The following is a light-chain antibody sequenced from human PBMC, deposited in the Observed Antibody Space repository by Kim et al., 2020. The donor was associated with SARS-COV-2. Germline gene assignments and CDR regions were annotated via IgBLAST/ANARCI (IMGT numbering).Light chain of an antibody. CDR2: KDS. CDR1: ALPEKP. Sequence: SPGQTARITCTGDALPEKPTYWYQQQSGQAPLLLIYKDSERPSGIPGRFSGSSSGTTVTLNINGVQAEDDADYYCQSADGSGTYVFGTGTKVTVL. J-gene: IGLJ1*01. V-gene: IGLV3-25*03. CDR3: QSADGSGTYV.